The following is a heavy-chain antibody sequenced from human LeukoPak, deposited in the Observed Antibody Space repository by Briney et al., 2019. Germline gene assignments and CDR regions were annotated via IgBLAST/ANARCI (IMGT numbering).Heavy chain of an antibody. CDR1: GFTFSSYD. D-gene: IGHD6-6*01. V-gene: IGHV3-21*01. CDR3: ARGRVGSSSSAFDI. CDR2: MSSTGSST. J-gene: IGHJ3*02. Sequence: PGGSLRLSCAACGFTFSSYDMHWVRQATGKGLEWVSSMSSTGSSTYYADLVKGRFTISRDSARNSLYLQMNNLRAEDTAVYYCARGRVGSSSSAFDIWGQGTMVTVSS.